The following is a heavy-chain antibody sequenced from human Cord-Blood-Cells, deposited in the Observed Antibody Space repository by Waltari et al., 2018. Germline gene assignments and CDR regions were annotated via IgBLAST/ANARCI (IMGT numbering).Heavy chain of an antibody. V-gene: IGHV1-2*02. D-gene: IGHD3-3*01. CDR1: GYTFTGYY. Sequence: QVQLVQSGAEVKKPGASVKVSCKASGYTFTGYYMHWVRQAPGQGLEWMGWINPNSGGTNYAQKFQGRVTMTRDTSISTAYMELSRLRSDDTAVYYCAREKRNLDFWSGLGAFDIWGQGTMVTVSS. CDR3: AREKRNLDFWSGLGAFDI. CDR2: INPNSGGT. J-gene: IGHJ3*02.